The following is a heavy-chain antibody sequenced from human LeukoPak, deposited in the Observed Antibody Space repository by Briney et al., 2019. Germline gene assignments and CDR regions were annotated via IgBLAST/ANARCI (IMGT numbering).Heavy chain of an antibody. CDR2: ISGSGGSR. Sequence: PGGSLRLSCAASGFSFSSYDMSWVRQAPGKGLEWVSGISGSGGSRYYADSVKGRFTISRDNSKNTLYLQMNSPRAEDTAIYYCAKATTAAEYYFDFWGQGTLVTVSS. D-gene: IGHD1-1*01. V-gene: IGHV3-23*01. CDR1: GFSFSSYD. J-gene: IGHJ4*02. CDR3: AKATTAAEYYFDF.